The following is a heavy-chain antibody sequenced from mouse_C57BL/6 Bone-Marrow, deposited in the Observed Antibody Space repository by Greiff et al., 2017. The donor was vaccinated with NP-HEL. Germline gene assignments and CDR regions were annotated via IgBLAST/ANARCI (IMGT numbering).Heavy chain of an antibody. J-gene: IGHJ1*03. CDR3: ERIYYYGSSYWYFDV. CDR2: IYPGSGST. D-gene: IGHD1-1*01. Sequence: QVQLQQPGAELVKPGASVKMSCKASGYTFTSYWITWVKQRPGQGLEWIGDIYPGSGSTNYNEKFKSKATLTVDTSSSTAYMQLSSLTSEDSAVYYCERIYYYGSSYWYFDVWGTGTTVTVSS. CDR1: GYTFTSYW. V-gene: IGHV1-55*01.